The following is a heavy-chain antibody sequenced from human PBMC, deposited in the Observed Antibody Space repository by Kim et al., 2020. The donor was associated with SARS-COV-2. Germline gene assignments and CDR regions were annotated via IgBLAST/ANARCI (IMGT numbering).Heavy chain of an antibody. V-gene: IGHV4-34*01. J-gene: IGHJ3*02. Sequence: QSGITNYNPSLKSRVIISVDTSKNQFSLRVSSVTAADTAVYYCARRIRFDIWGQGTVVTVSS. CDR2: QSGIT. D-gene: IGHD2-15*01. CDR3: ARRIRFDI.